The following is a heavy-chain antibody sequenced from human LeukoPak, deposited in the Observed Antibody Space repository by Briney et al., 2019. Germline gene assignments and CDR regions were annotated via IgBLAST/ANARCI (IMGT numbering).Heavy chain of an antibody. V-gene: IGHV3-23*01. CDR1: GFTVSNNY. J-gene: IGHJ4*02. CDR2: ISGSNGRT. CDR3: AKWDSSGYDGGGFDY. D-gene: IGHD3-22*01. Sequence: GGSLRLSCAASGFTVSNNYMSWVRQAPGKGLEWVSAISGSNGRTYYADTVKGRFTISRDNSKNTLYLQMNSLRAEDTAVYYCAKWDSSGYDGGGFDYWGQGTLVTVSS.